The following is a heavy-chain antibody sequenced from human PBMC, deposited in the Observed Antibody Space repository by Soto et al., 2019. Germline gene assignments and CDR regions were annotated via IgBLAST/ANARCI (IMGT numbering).Heavy chain of an antibody. Sequence: QVQLVESGGGVVQPGRSLRLSCAASGFTFSSYSMHWVRQAPGKGLEWVAIIASDGGGRYYTDSVKGRFTISRDNSRNTLYLQMDSLSTEDTAVYYCARDIPGSVDYWGQGTLVTVSS. D-gene: IGHD2-15*01. CDR1: GFTFSSYS. CDR2: IASDGGGR. V-gene: IGHV3-30*04. J-gene: IGHJ4*02. CDR3: ARDIPGSVDY.